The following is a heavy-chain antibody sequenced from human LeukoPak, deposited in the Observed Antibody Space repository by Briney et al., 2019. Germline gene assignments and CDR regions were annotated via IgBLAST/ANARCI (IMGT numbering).Heavy chain of an antibody. Sequence: GGSLRLSCAASGFTFRSYAMTWVRQAPGKGLEWVSAISGSGASTYYADSVKGRFTISRDNSKNTLYLQMSSLRAEDTAVYYCAKDFSAYYYGSGSYPCFDYWGQGALVTVSS. CDR2: ISGSGAST. J-gene: IGHJ4*02. CDR3: AKDFSAYYYGSGSYPCFDY. CDR1: GFTFRSYA. D-gene: IGHD3-10*01. V-gene: IGHV3-23*01.